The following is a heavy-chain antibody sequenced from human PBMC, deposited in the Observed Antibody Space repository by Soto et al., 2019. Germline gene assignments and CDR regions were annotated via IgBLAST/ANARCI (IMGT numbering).Heavy chain of an antibody. CDR2: IYYSGST. V-gene: IGHV4-61*01. Sequence: SETLSLTCTVSGGSVSSGSYYWSWIRQPPGKGLEWIGYIYYSGSTNYNPSLKSRVTISVDTSKNQFSLKLSSVTAADTAVYYCARVCGCYYFYFDYWGPGTLLTVSS. J-gene: IGHJ4*02. CDR1: GGSVSSGSYY. CDR3: ARVCGCYYFYFDY. D-gene: IGHD1-26*01.